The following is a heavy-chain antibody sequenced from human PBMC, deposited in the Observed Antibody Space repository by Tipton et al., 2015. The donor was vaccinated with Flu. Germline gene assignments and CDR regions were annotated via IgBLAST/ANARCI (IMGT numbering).Heavy chain of an antibody. CDR1: GDSISSNYYY. J-gene: IGHJ5*02. V-gene: IGHV4-39*07. CDR2: ISYSGSS. Sequence: TLSLTCTVSGDSISSNYYYWGWIRQPPGKGLEWIGSISYSGSSYHNPSLQSRVTISLDTSKSQFSLRLSSVTAADTAVYYCARGPPPHSKSWGWIDPWGQGTLVTVSS. D-gene: IGHD3-16*01. CDR3: ARGPPPHSKSWGWIDP.